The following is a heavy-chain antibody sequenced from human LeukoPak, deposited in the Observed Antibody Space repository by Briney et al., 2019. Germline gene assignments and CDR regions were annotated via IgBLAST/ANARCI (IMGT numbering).Heavy chain of an antibody. Sequence: PRGSLRLSCAASGFSFSTQRMHWVRQAPGKGLVWVSVIYTGGSTFFADSVRGRLTISRDISKNTVYLQMNSLRAEDTAVYYCARDLISLGAFKAFDIWGQGTLVTVSS. V-gene: IGHV3-53*01. CDR2: IYTGGST. CDR1: GFSFSTQR. D-gene: IGHD3-10*01. J-gene: IGHJ3*02. CDR3: ARDLISLGAFKAFDI.